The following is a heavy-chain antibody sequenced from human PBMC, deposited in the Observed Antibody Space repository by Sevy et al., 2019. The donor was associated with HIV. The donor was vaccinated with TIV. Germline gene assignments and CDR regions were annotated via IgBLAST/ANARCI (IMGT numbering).Heavy chain of an antibody. CDR3: TRWKGLQSIFDY. D-gene: IGHD1-1*01. Sequence: GGSLRLSCTTSGFTFGDYAMNWVRQAPGKGLEWVAFLKSKADGGTVDHAASGKGRFTISRDDSKSIAYLQMNDLTTEDAGVYYCTRWKGLQSIFDYWGQGALVTVSS. V-gene: IGHV3-49*04. J-gene: IGHJ4*02. CDR2: LKSKADGGTV. CDR1: GFTFGDYA.